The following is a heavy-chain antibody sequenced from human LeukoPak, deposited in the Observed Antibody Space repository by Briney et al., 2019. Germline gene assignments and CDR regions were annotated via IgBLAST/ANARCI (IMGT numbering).Heavy chain of an antibody. CDR1: GFTFSSYA. Sequence: GRSLRLSCAASGFTFSSYAMHWVRQAPGKGLEWVAVISYGGSNKYYADSVKGRFTISRDNSKNTLYLQMNSLRAEDTAVYYCAREPDYYGSGSFSPLDYWGQGTLVTVSP. CDR2: ISYGGSNK. D-gene: IGHD3-10*01. CDR3: AREPDYYGSGSFSPLDY. V-gene: IGHV3-30*04. J-gene: IGHJ4*02.